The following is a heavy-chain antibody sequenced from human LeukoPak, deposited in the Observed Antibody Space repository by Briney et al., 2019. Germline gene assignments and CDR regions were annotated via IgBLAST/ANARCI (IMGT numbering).Heavy chain of an antibody. V-gene: IGHV3-21*01. CDR1: EFSFSSHS. CDR2: INSSGDYT. Sequence: GGSLRLSCAASEFSFSSHSMNWVRQAPGKGLEWVSTINSSGDYTCYADSVKGRFTISRDNAKNSLYLQMNSLRAEDTAVYYCARDGMTTAYAFDIWGQGTMVTVSS. D-gene: IGHD4-17*01. CDR3: ARDGMTTAYAFDI. J-gene: IGHJ3*02.